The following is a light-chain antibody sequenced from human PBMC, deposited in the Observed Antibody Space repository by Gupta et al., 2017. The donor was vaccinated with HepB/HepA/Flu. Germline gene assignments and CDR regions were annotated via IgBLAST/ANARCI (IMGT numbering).Light chain of an antibody. CDR3: QSYDSSRNWV. CDR1: SSNIGAGYD. Sequence: QSVLTQPPSVSGAPGQRVTISCTGSSSNIGAGYDVHWYQQLPGTAPKLLIYGNSNRPSGVPDRFSGSKSGTSASLAITGLQAEDGADYYCQSYDSSRNWVFGGGTKLTVL. CDR2: GNS. V-gene: IGLV1-40*01. J-gene: IGLJ3*02.